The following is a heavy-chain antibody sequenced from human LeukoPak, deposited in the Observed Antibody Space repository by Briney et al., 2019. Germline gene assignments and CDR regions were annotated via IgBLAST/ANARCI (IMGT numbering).Heavy chain of an antibody. CDR1: GGSISSSSYY. CDR3: ASLDSTYYYGSGSLDY. CDR2: IYYSGST. D-gene: IGHD3-10*01. J-gene: IGHJ4*02. Sequence: SETLSLTCTVSGGSISSSSYYWGWIRQPPGKGLEWIGSIYYSGSTYYNPSLKSRVAISVDTSKNQFSPKLSSVTAADTAVYYCASLDSTYYYGSGSLDYWGQGTLVTVSS. V-gene: IGHV4-39*01.